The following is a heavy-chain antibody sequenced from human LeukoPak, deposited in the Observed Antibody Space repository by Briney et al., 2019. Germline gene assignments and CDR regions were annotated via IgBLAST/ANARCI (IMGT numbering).Heavy chain of an antibody. Sequence: GGSLRLSCAASGFTFSSYAMSWVRQAPGKGLEWVSAISGSGGSTYYADSVKGRFTISRDNSKNTLYLQMNSLRAEDTALYYCAKDYGDYPKRFDYWGQGTLVTVSS. CDR1: GFTFSSYA. CDR2: ISGSGGST. CDR3: AKDYGDYPKRFDY. D-gene: IGHD4-17*01. V-gene: IGHV3-23*01. J-gene: IGHJ4*02.